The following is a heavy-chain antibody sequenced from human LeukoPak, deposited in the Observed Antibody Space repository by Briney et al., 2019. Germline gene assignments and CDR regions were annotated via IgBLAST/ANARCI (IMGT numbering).Heavy chain of an antibody. J-gene: IGHJ4*02. Sequence: ASVKVSCKASGYNLTSYYMHWVRQAPGQGLEWMGIIAPSGVSTSYAQNFQGRVTMTRDTSASTAYMELSSLRSEDTAVYYCARDRTGLWFGELLGNFDYWGQGTLVTVSS. D-gene: IGHD3-10*01. CDR3: ARDRTGLWFGELLGNFDY. CDR1: GYNLTSYY. V-gene: IGHV1-46*01. CDR2: IAPSGVST.